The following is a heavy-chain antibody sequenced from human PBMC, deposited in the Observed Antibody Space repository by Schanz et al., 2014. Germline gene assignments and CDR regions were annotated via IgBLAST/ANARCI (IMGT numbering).Heavy chain of an antibody. Sequence: QVQLVQSGTQVKKPGASVKVSCKASGYTLSAYSLHWVRQAPGQGLEWMGWISPYNGNTNYAQKLQGRVTMTADTSTSTAYMDLRSLRSEDTAVYYCARGYGDSPTDFWGQGTLVTVSS. J-gene: IGHJ4*02. V-gene: IGHV1-18*01. D-gene: IGHD4-17*01. CDR2: ISPYNGNT. CDR3: ARGYGDSPTDF. CDR1: GYTLSAYS.